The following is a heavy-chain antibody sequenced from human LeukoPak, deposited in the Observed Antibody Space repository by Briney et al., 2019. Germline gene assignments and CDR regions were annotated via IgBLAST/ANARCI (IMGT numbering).Heavy chain of an antibody. J-gene: IGHJ6*02. CDR1: GYTFTGYY. CDR3: ARSVTAMNYYYFGMDV. CDR2: INPNTGGT. D-gene: IGHD2-21*02. Sequence: ASVKVSCKGSGYTFTGYYMHWVRQAPGQGLEWMGWINPNTGGTNYAQKFQGRVTVTRDTSISTAYMELSTLRSDDTAVYYCARSVTAMNYYYFGMDVWGQGTTVTVSS. V-gene: IGHV1-2*02.